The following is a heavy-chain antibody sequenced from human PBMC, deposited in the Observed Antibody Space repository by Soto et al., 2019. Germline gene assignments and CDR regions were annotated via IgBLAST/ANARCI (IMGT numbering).Heavy chain of an antibody. D-gene: IGHD3-10*01. CDR1: GGSISNTIYY. V-gene: IGHV4-39*01. J-gene: IGHJ4*02. CDR2: IHDSGNT. Sequence: QLQLLESGPGLVKPPETLSLTCTVSGGSISNTIYYWAWIRQPPGKGLEWLGSIHDSGNTYYNPSLNSRVTISVDTTKNQFSLNLRSVTAADTAVYYCARIYGLGRLGGVYWGKGTLVTVSS. CDR3: ARIYGLGRLGGVY.